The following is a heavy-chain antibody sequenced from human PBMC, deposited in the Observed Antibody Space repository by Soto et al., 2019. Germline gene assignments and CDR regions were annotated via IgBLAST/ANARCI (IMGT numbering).Heavy chain of an antibody. CDR3: ARQDYSNYRGGMDV. J-gene: IGHJ6*02. V-gene: IGHV5-51*01. CDR2: IYPSDSDI. D-gene: IGHD2-2*01. Sequence: GESVKISCKTSGYSFTIHWIAWVRQMPGKGLEWMGIIYPSDSDIRYRPSFQGQVTISVDKSISTAYLQWSSLKASDTATYYCARQDYSNYRGGMDVWGQGTTVTVS. CDR1: GYSFTIHW.